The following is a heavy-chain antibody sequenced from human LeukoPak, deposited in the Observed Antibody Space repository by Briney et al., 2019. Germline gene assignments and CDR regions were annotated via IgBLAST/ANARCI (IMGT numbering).Heavy chain of an antibody. V-gene: IGHV4-59*01. CDR3: ARGGGYDFYYYYMDV. CDR2: IYYSGST. D-gene: IGHD5-12*01. J-gene: IGHJ6*03. Sequence: SETLSLTCTVSGGSISSYYWSWIRQPPGKGLEWIGYIYYSGSTNYNPSLKSRVTISVDKSKNQFSLKLSSVTAAGTAVYYCARGGGYDFYYYYMDVWGKGTTVTISS. CDR1: GGSISSYY.